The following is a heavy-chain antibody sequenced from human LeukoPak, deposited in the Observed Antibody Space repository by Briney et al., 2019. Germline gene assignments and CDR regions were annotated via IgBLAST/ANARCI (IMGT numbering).Heavy chain of an antibody. V-gene: IGHV4-59*01. CDR2: IYYSGTT. D-gene: IGHD1-26*01. J-gene: IGHJ4*02. Sequence: SETLSLTCTVSGGSISSYYWSWIRQPPGKGLEWIGYIYYSGTTNYNPSLKSRVIMSVDTSKNQFSLQLTSVTAADTAVYYCARVQPTGYYSDFDYWGRGTLVTVSS. CDR1: GGSISSYY. CDR3: ARVQPTGYYSDFDY.